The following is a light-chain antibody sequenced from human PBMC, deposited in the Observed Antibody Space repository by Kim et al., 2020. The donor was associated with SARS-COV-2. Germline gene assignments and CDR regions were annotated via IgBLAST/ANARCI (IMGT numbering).Light chain of an antibody. CDR3: QSADSSGSWV. V-gene: IGLV3-25*03. CDR1: ALAKQY. Sequence: YELTQPPSVSVSPGQTARITCSGDALAKQYAYWYQQKPGQAPVLVIYKDIERPSGIPERFSGSSSGTTVTLTISGVQAEDEADYYCQSADSSGSWVFGGGTQLTVL. J-gene: IGLJ3*02. CDR2: KDI.